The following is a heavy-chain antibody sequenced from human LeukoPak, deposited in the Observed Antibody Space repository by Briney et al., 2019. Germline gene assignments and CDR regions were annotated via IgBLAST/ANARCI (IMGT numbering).Heavy chain of an antibody. CDR3: ARGSDYDDYFYMDF. V-gene: IGHV1-2*02. CDR1: GYRFTGYY. Sequence: ASVKVSCKTSGYRFTGYYLHWVRQAPGQGLEWMGWMNPKSGAADYARKFQGRVTMTRDTSISTAYMELTRLRSDDMAVYFCARGSDYDDYFYMDFWGKGTTVTVSS. CDR2: MNPKSGAA. J-gene: IGHJ6*03.